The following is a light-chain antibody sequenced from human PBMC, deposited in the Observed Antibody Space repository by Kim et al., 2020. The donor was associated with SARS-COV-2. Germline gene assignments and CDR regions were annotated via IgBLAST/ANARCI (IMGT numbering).Light chain of an antibody. CDR3: MQALQTPIT. CDR1: QSLLHSNGYNY. Sequence: PASISCRSSQSLLHSNGYNYLHWYLQKPGQSPQLLIYLGSNRASGVPDRFSGSGSGTDFTLKISRVEAEDVGVYYCMQALQTPITFGQGTRLEIK. CDR2: LGS. J-gene: IGKJ5*01. V-gene: IGKV2-28*01.